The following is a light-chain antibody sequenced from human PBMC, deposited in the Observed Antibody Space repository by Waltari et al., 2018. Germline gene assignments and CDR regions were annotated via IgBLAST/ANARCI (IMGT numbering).Light chain of an antibody. CDR3: QQYNIYWT. J-gene: IGKJ1*01. CDR1: QSIDIW. Sequence: DIQITQSPSTLSASVGDRVTITCRASQSIDIWLAWYQQKPGKAPKLLIYKASTLERGVPARFSGSGSGTEFTRTISSLQPDDFATYYCQQYNIYWTFGQGTKVEIK. V-gene: IGKV1-5*03. CDR2: KAS.